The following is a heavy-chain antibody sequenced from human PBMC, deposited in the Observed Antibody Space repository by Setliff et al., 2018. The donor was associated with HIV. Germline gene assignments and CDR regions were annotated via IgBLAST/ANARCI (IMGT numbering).Heavy chain of an antibody. CDR2: VCYSGGT. D-gene: IGHD3-22*01. J-gene: IGHJ4*02. CDR3: ARHFYGYYGSNGLPIQY. Sequence: SETLSLTCIVSGGSISPTNYCWGWISQTPGQGLEWIGTVCYSGGTYYNPSLMGRVTISIDTSKNQFSLNLSSVAAADTAVYYCARHFYGYYGSNGLPIQYWGQGTLVTVS. V-gene: IGHV4-39*01. CDR1: GGSISPTNYC.